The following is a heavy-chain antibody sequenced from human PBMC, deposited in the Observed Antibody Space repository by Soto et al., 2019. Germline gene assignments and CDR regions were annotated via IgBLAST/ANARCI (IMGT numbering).Heavy chain of an antibody. CDR1: GGSISSYY. J-gene: IGHJ6*03. D-gene: IGHD5-12*01. CDR3: AREGSGYDAGDYYYYYMDV. V-gene: IGHV4-59*01. CDR2: IYYSGST. Sequence: SATLSLTCTVSGGSISSYYWSWIRQPPGKGLEWIGYIYYSGSTNYNPSLKSRVTISVDTSKNQFSLKLSSVTAADTAVYYCAREGSGYDAGDYYYYYMDVWGKGTTVTVSS.